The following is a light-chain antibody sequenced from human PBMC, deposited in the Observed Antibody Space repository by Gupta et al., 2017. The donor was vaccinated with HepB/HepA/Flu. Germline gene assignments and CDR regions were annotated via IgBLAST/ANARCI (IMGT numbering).Light chain of an antibody. CDR3: QQRINGHPWLT. J-gene: IGKJ4*01. CDR2: DAS. CDR1: PSVSSY. Sequence: EIVFIQSPATLSLSPGERATLSCRDSPSVSSYLAWYKQKPSQAPRLLIHDASKRATGITARFSGSGGGTDFTVTISSREPEDFAVYYCQQRINGHPWLTFGGGTKVEIK. V-gene: IGKV3-11*01.